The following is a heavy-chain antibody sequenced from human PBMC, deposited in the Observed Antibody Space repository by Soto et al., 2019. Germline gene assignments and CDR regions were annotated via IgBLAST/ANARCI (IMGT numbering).Heavy chain of an antibody. D-gene: IGHD4-17*01. J-gene: IGHJ4*02. CDR1: GGSISSSNW. CDR2: IYHSGST. Sequence: QVQLQESGPGLVKPSGTLSLTCAVSGGSISSSNWWSWVRQPPGKGLEGIGEIYHSGSTNYNPSLNSRVTISVDKPKDQFSLKLSSVTAADTAVYYCAVTTYGPIDYWGQGTLVTVSS. CDR3: AVTTYGPIDY. V-gene: IGHV4-4*02.